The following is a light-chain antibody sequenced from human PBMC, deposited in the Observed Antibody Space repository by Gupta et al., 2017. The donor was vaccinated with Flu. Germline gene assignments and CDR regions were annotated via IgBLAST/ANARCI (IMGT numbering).Light chain of an antibody. CDR2: NVS. CDR1: QTLVNEDRDNY. J-gene: IGKJ2*01. CDR3: RQYKHCPRP. Sequence: DVVMTHSQPSLPVTPGQPAAIYCRSSQTLVNEDRDNYLNWFHQRPGQSPRRLIYNVSNRDSGVPDRFSGSGTGTDFTLKISRVEAEDVGIYYCRQYKHCPRPFGQGTKMDIK. V-gene: IGKV2-30*01.